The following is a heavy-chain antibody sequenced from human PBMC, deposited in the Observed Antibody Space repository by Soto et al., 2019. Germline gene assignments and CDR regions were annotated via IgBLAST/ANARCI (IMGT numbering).Heavy chain of an antibody. D-gene: IGHD6-19*01. Sequence: LSLTCAVSGGSISSSNWWSWVRQPPGKGLEWIGEIYHSGSTNYNPSLKSRVTISVDKSKNQFSLKLSSVTAADTAVYYCARDRGGSGWYRRFDYWGQGTLVTVSS. CDR3: ARDRGGSGWYRRFDY. CDR1: GGSISSSNW. CDR2: IYHSGST. J-gene: IGHJ4*02. V-gene: IGHV4-4*02.